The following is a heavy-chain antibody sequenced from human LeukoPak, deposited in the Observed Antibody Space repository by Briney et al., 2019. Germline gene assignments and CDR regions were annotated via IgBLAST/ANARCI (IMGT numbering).Heavy chain of an antibody. V-gene: IGHV1-2*02. CDR3: ARDLQFEFYYFDY. CDR1: GYTFTGYY. CDR2: INPNSGGT. J-gene: IGHJ4*02. D-gene: IGHD4-11*01. Sequence: ASVKVSCKASGYTFTGYYMHWVRQAPGQGLEWMGWINPNSGGTNYAQKFQGRVTMTRDTSISTAYMELSRLRSDDTAVYYCARDLQFEFYYFDYWGQGTLVTVSS.